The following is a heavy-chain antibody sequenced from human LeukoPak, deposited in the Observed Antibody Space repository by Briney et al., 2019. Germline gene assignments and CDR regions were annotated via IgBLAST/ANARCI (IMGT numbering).Heavy chain of an antibody. Sequence: GGSLRLSCAASGFTFSSYGMHWVRQAPGKGLEWVAVISYDGSNKYYADSVKGRFTISRDNSKNTLYLQMNSLRAEDTAVYYCAGGEQWLVQVDYWGQGTLVTVSS. CDR2: ISYDGSNK. D-gene: IGHD6-19*01. CDR3: AGGEQWLVQVDY. J-gene: IGHJ4*02. CDR1: GFTFSSYG. V-gene: IGHV3-30*03.